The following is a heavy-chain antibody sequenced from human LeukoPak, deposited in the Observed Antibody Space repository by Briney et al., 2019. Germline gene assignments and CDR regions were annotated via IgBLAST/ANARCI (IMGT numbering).Heavy chain of an antibody. CDR3: ARLTVAGTYVGPWFDY. CDR1: GGSFSGYY. CDR2: INHSGST. Sequence: PSETLSLTCAVYGGSFSGYYWSWIRQPPGKGLEWIGEINHSGSTNYNPSLKSRVTISVDTSKNQFSLKLSSVTAADKAVYYCARLTVAGTYVGPWFDYWGQGTLVTVSS. V-gene: IGHV4-34*01. J-gene: IGHJ4*02. D-gene: IGHD6-19*01.